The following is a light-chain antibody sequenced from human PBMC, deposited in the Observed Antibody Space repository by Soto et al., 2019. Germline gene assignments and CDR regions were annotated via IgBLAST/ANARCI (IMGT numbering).Light chain of an antibody. V-gene: IGLV2-14*03. Sequence: QSALTQPASVSGSPGQSITISCTGTSSDVGGYHYVSWYQHHPGKAPKLMIYDVSRRPSGVSDRFSGSKSGNTASLTISGLQAEDEADYYCSSYTSSDTLGFDVFGTGTKVTVL. J-gene: IGLJ1*01. CDR3: SSYTSSDTLGFDV. CDR1: SSDVGGYHY. CDR2: DVS.